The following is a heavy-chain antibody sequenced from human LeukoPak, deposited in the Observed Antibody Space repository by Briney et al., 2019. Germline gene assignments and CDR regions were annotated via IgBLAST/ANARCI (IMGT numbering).Heavy chain of an antibody. Sequence: SETLSLTCTVSGGSFSSSSYYWVWMRQPPGKGLEWIGSIYYSGTTYYNPSLKSRVTISVDTSKNQFSLKLSSVTAADTAVYYCARLVDAPRYFDYWGQGTLVTVSS. CDR3: ARLVDAPRYFDY. CDR1: GGSFSSSSYY. CDR2: IYYSGTT. V-gene: IGHV4-39*01. J-gene: IGHJ4*02. D-gene: IGHD2-21*01.